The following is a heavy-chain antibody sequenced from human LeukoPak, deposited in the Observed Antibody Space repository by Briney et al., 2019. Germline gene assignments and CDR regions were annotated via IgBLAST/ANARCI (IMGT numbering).Heavy chain of an antibody. D-gene: IGHD6-13*01. Sequence: GGSLRLSCAASGFTFSSYAMSWVRQAPGKGLEWVSAISGSGGSTYYADSVKGRFTISRDNSKNTLYLQMNSLRAEDTAVYYCAKGDSSSWSLSYQFDYWGQEPWSPSPQ. J-gene: IGHJ4*01. CDR3: AKGDSSSWSLSYQFDY. V-gene: IGHV3-23*01. CDR1: GFTFSSYA. CDR2: ISGSGGST.